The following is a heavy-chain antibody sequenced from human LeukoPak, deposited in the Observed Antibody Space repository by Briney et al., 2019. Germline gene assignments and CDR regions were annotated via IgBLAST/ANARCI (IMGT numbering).Heavy chain of an antibody. CDR3: AKDLTIAVALPGDY. D-gene: IGHD6-19*01. V-gene: IGHV3-30*18. CDR1: GFTFSSYG. CDR2: ISYDGSNK. J-gene: IGHJ4*02. Sequence: PGGSLRLSCTASGFTFSSYGMHWVRQAPGKGLEWVAVISYDGSNKYYADSVKGRFTISRDNSKNTLYLQMNSLRAEDTAVYYCAKDLTIAVALPGDYWGQGTLVTVSS.